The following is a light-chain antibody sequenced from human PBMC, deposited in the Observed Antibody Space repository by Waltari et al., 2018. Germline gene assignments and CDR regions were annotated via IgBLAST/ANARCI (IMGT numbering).Light chain of an antibody. Sequence: QSALTQPASVSGSPGQSITISCTGVSNDVGTDNLVAWYQQYPGKAPKLMIYEANKRPSGVSNRFSGSKSGNTASLTISGLQAEDEADYFCCSYVGSSTSYVFGIGTKVTVL. CDR1: SNDVGTDNL. CDR3: CSYVGSSTSYV. V-gene: IGLV2-23*01. J-gene: IGLJ1*01. CDR2: EAN.